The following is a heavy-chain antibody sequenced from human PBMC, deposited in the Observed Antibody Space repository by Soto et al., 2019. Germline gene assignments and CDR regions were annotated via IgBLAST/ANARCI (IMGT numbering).Heavy chain of an antibody. CDR3: TRDEFGGTVFRGFCDY. V-gene: IGHV3-33*01. D-gene: IGHD3-16*01. Sequence: QEHLVQSGGGVVQPGRSLRLSCAASGSIFSGYGMHWVRQAPGKGLEWVAVIWYDGSNKYYADSVKGRFTISRDNSKNMLYLQMDSLRDEDTAVYYCTRDEFGGTVFRGFCDYWGQGTLITVSS. CDR2: IWYDGSNK. J-gene: IGHJ4*02. CDR1: GSIFSGYG.